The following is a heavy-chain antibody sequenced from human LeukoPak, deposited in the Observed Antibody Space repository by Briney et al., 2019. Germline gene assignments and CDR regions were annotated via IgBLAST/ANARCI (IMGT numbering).Heavy chain of an antibody. CDR3: ARLSGWPAYYMDV. J-gene: IGHJ6*03. V-gene: IGHV4-59*08. Sequence: SGTLSLTCTVSGGAISSYYWSWIRQPPGKGLEWIGYIYYSGSTNYNPSLKSRVTISVDTSKNQFSLKLSSVTAADTAVYYCARLSGWPAYYMDVWGKGTTVTVSS. CDR1: GGAISSYY. D-gene: IGHD6-19*01. CDR2: IYYSGST.